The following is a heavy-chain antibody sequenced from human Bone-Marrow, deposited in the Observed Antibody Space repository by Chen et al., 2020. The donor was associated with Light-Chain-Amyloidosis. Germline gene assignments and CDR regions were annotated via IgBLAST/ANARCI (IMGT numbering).Heavy chain of an antibody. CDR3: ARVGSDYYDNSGFYPLDY. J-gene: IGHJ4*02. Sequence: QVQLQESGPGLVKPSGTLSLTCTVSGGSISSGIWWSWVRQSPGKGLEWIGEVYHNGGTNYNPSLKNRVTIFVDNSKNQFSLQLTSVTAADTAVYFCARVGSDYYDNSGFYPLDYWGQGTLVTVSS. D-gene: IGHD3-22*01. CDR1: GGSISSGIW. V-gene: IGHV4-4*02. CDR2: VYHNGGT.